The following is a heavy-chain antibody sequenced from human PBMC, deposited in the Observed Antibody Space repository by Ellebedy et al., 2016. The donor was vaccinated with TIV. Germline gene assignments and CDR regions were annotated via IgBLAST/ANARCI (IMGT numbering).Heavy chain of an antibody. CDR1: GFSFRSYW. J-gene: IGHJ3*02. V-gene: IGHV3-7*01. CDR2: INQDATKT. D-gene: IGHD4-17*01. CDR3: ATDGSYGDYLSPAHASVM. Sequence: GESLKISCAASGFSFRSYWMTWVRQAPGKGLEWVANINQDATKTFYVDSVEGRFTISSDNAKNSLFLQMNSLGVEDTAVYYCATDGSYGDYLSPAHASVMWGQGTLVSVSS.